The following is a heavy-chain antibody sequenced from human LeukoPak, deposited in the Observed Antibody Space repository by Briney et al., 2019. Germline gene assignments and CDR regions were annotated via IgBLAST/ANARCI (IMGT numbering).Heavy chain of an antibody. V-gene: IGHV3-23*01. D-gene: IGHD2-21*01. CDR2: IRADAVTT. CDR1: GFIFSHHG. Sequence: GGSLRLSCATSGFIFSHHGMNWVRQAPGKGLEWVSGIRADAVTTYYADSVKGRFIISRDNSKNTVYLQMNSLRAEDTAVYYCSTISSYYYMDVWGKGTTVTISS. J-gene: IGHJ6*03. CDR3: STISSYYYMDV.